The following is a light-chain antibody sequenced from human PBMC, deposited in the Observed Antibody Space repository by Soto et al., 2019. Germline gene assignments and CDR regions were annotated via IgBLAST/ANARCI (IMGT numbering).Light chain of an antibody. V-gene: IGKV3D-15*01. CDR1: QSVSTS. Sequence: EVVMTQSPATLSVSPGERATLSCRASQSVSTSLAWYQHKPGQAPRLLIFGAFARATGIPARFSGGGSGTEFTLTISSLQSEDFAGYYCQQYNNWPLLTFGGGTKVEIK. CDR2: GAF. CDR3: QQYNNWPLLT. J-gene: IGKJ4*01.